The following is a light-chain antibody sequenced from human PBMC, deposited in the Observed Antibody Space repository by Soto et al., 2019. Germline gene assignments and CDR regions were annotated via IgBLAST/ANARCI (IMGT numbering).Light chain of an antibody. CDR2: GTS. Sequence: EIGLTQSPGILSLSSGERATLSCRASESLSSGFLAWYQQKRGQAPRLLIYGTSSRATGIPDRFSGSGSETDFTLTISRLEPEDFAMYYCQQYDNSPITFGLGTRLEIK. CDR3: QQYDNSPIT. CDR1: ESLSSGF. V-gene: IGKV3-20*01. J-gene: IGKJ5*01.